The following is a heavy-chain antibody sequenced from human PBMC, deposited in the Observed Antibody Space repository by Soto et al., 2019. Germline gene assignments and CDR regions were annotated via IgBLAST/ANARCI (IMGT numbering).Heavy chain of an antibody. Sequence: EVQLVETGGGLIQPGGSLRLSCAASGFTVSSNYMSWVRQAPGKGLEWVSVIYSGGSTYYADSVQGRSTIPRDNSKNTLSLQMNSLRAEDTAVYYCATGPHGATVTLLDYWGQGTLVTVSS. J-gene: IGHJ4*02. CDR3: ATGPHGATVTLLDY. V-gene: IGHV3-53*02. CDR1: GFTVSSNY. D-gene: IGHD4-17*01. CDR2: IYSGGST.